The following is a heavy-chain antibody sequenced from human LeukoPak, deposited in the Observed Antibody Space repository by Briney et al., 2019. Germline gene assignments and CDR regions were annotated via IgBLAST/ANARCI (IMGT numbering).Heavy chain of an antibody. CDR3: ASNMVRGVIRAFDY. D-gene: IGHD3-10*01. CDR2: INPNSGGT. J-gene: IGHJ4*02. V-gene: IGHV1-2*02. CDR1: GYTFTSYY. Sequence: ASVKVSCKASGYTFTSYYMHWVRQAPGQGLEWMGWINPNSGGTNYAQKFQGRVTMTRDTSISTAYMELSRLRSDDTAVYYCASNMVRGVIRAFDYWGQGTLVTVSS.